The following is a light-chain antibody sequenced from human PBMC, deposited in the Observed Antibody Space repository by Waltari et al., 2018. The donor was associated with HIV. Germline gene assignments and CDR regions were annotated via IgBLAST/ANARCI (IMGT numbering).Light chain of an antibody. V-gene: IGLV1-40*01. J-gene: IGLJ1*01. Sequence: QSVLTQPPSVSGAPLPRATIACTGSSSTIGAADQVHWYQQLPGTAPKLLIYGNSNRPSGVPDRFSGSKSGTSASLAITGLQAEDEADYHCQSYDSSLSGYVFGTGTKVTVL. CDR1: SSTIGAADQ. CDR2: GNS. CDR3: QSYDSSLSGYV.